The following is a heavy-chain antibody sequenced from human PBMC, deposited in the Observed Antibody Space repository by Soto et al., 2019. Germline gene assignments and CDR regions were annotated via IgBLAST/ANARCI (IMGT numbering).Heavy chain of an antibody. V-gene: IGHV1-8*01. CDR3: ASLESSGYSEDDAFDI. J-gene: IGHJ3*02. CDR1: GYPFSSYD. CDR2: MNPKSGNT. D-gene: IGHD6-19*01. Sequence: GASVKVSCEASGYPFSSYDINWVRQATGQGLEWMGWMNPKSGNTGYAQKFQGRVTMTRTTSINTAYLELTSLRSEDTAVYYCASLESSGYSEDDAFDIWGQGTMVTVSS.